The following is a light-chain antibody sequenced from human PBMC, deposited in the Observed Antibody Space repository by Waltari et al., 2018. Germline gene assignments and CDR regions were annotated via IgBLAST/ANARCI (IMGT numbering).Light chain of an antibody. V-gene: IGLV2-8*01. Sequence: QSALTQPPPASGSPGQSVTISRTGTNTDVGGYNHVSWYQQHPGKPPNLMFYEVSKRPSGVRVRFSGSKSGNAASLTVTGLQAEDEADYYCSSYAGSNDLVFGGGTKLTVL. J-gene: IGLJ2*01. CDR3: SSYAGSNDLV. CDR2: EVS. CDR1: NTDVGGYNH.